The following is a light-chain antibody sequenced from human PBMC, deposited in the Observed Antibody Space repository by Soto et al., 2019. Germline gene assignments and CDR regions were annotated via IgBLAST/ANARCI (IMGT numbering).Light chain of an antibody. CDR2: ENN. CDR3: GTWDRSLSAGGG. Sequence: QCLLTQPPSGTAAPGQKVTISCTRSSSNIGHNYVSWSQQIPCTAPKLLTYENNQRPSGIPLRFSCSNSSTSSTLATSRRQTGDEGDYYCGTWDRSLSAGGGFGAGTKVTVL. J-gene: IGLJ1*01. V-gene: IGLV1-51*02. CDR1: SSNIGHNY.